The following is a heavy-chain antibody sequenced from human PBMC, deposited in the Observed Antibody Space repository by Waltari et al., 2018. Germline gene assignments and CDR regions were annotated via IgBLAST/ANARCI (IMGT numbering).Heavy chain of an antibody. Sequence: QVQLQESGPGLVKPSQTLSLTCPVSGGPISRGSYYWSWIRQPAGKGLEWVSYISSSSSTIYYADSVKGRFTISRDNAKNSLYLQMNSLRAEDTAVYYCAPSYDSSGYYQGYWGQGTLVTVSS. CDR1: GGPISRGSYY. CDR2: ISSSSSTI. D-gene: IGHD3-22*01. CDR3: APSYDSSGYYQGY. J-gene: IGHJ4*02. V-gene: IGHV3-11*04.